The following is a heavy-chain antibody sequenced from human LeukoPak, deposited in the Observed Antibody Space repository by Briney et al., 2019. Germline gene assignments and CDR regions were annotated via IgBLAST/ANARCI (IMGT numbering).Heavy chain of an antibody. CDR3: ARGTVTYFDY. CDR2: IYHSGST. Sequence: TPSETLSLTCAVSGGSISSGGYSWSWIRQPPGKGLEWIGYIYHSGSTYYNPSLKSRVTISVDRSKNQFSLKLSSVTAADTAVYYCARGTVTYFDYWGQGTLVTVSS. D-gene: IGHD4-17*01. CDR1: GGSISSGGYS. J-gene: IGHJ4*02. V-gene: IGHV4-30-2*01.